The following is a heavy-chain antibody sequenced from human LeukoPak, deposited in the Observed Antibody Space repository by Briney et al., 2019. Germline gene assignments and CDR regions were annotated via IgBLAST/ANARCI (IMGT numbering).Heavy chain of an antibody. D-gene: IGHD3-16*01. Sequence: GGSLRLSCATSGFTFSNYRMTWVRQAPGKGLEWVSAISGSGGSTYYADSVKGQFTISRDNSKNTLYLQMNSLRAEDTAVYYCAKDHLGYYYFDYWGQGTLVTVSS. V-gene: IGHV3-23*01. CDR2: ISGSGGST. CDR1: GFTFSNYR. CDR3: AKDHLGYYYFDY. J-gene: IGHJ4*02.